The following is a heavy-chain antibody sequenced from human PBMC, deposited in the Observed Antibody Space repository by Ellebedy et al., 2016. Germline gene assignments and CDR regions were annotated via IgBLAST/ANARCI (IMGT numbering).Heavy chain of an antibody. J-gene: IGHJ4*02. V-gene: IGHV3-53*01. CDR2: IYSGGST. CDR1: GFTVGNNY. D-gene: IGHD2-21*02. CDR3: ARNPGDCYSCGY. Sequence: GGSLRLXXAASGFTVGNNYMIWVRQAPGKGLEWVSLIYSGGSTYYADSVKGRFTISRDNSKNTLYLQMNSPRAEDTAVYYCARNPGDCYSCGYWGQGTLVTVSS.